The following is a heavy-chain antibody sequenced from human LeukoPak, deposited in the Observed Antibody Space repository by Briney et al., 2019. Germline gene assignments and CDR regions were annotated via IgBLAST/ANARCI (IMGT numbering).Heavy chain of an antibody. CDR3: AKSGYNYDSNAYPFIDY. J-gene: IGHJ4*02. CDR2: ISSSGSTI. Sequence: PGGSLRLSCAASGFTFSSYEMNWVRQAPGKGLEWVSYISSSGSTIYYADSVKGRFTISRDNAKNSLYLEMSSLRAEDTAVYYCAKSGYNYDSNAYPFIDYWGQGTLVTVSS. V-gene: IGHV3-48*03. D-gene: IGHD3-22*01. CDR1: GFTFSSYE.